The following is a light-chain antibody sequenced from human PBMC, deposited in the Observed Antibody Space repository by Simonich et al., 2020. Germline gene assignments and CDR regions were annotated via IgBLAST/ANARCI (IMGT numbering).Light chain of an antibody. CDR3: QQYYSTPRT. V-gene: IGKV4-1*01. J-gene: IGKJ1*01. CDR2: WAA. CDR1: QSVLYSSNNKNY. Sequence: DIVMTQSPDSLAVSLGERATINCKSSQSVLYSSNNKNYLAWYQQKPGQPPKLLIYWAATREAGVPVLFSGSGSGTDFTLTISSLQAEDVAVYYCQQYYSTPRTFGQGTKVEIK.